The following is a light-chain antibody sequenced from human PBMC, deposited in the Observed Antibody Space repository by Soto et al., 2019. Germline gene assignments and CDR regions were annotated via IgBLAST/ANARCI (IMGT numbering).Light chain of an antibody. J-gene: IGKJ1*01. CDR2: DAS. CDR1: QSFSSW. V-gene: IGKV1-5*01. CDR3: QQYNSFPT. Sequence: DIQTTQSPSTLSASVGDRVTITCRASQSFSSWLAWYQQKPGKAPKLLIYDASSLQIGVPSRFSGSGSGTEFTLTISSLQPDDFATYYCQQYNSFPTFGQGTKVDIK.